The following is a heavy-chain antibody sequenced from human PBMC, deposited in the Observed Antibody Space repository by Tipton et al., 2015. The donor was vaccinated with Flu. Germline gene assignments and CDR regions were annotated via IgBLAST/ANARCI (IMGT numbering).Heavy chain of an antibody. J-gene: IGHJ6*02. CDR2: ISGSGGST. V-gene: IGHV3-23*01. CDR3: AKGRIVVVPAAGLYYYYGMDV. CDR1: GFTFSSYA. Sequence: SLRLSCAASGFTFSSYAMSWVRQAPGKGLEWVSAISGSGGSTYYADSVKGRFTISRDNSKNTLYLQMNSLRVEDTAVYYCAKGRIVVVPAAGLYYYYGMDVWGQGTTVTVSS. D-gene: IGHD2-2*01.